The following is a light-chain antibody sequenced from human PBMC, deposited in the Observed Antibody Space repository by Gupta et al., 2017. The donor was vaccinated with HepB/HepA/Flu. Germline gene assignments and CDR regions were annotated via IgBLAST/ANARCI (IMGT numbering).Light chain of an antibody. V-gene: IGLV2-14*03. CDR1: SSDIGDNKY. CDR2: DVS. J-gene: IGLJ3*02. Sequence: QSALTQPASVSGSPGQSITISCTGSSSDIGDNKYVSWYQQHPGKAPQLMIYDVSTRPSGVSNRFSGSKSGNTASLTISGLQVKDDGDYYCSSHTRGNTWVFGGGTKLTVL. CDR3: SSHTRGNTWV.